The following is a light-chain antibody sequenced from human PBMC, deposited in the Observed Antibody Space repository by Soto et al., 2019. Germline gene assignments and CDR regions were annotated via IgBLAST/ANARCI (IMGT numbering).Light chain of an antibody. V-gene: IGKV3-20*01. CDR3: HQSGLPGT. CDR2: GAS. Sequence: VVAKSRWNLPRSPGESGTRCWRARRSGSSSYLAWYQQKPGQAPRLLIYGASSRATGIPDMFSGSGCGTDFTLSSIRLAAEEFAVYYRHQSGLPGTCAQGTKVDIK. CDR1: RSGSSSY. J-gene: IGKJ1*01.